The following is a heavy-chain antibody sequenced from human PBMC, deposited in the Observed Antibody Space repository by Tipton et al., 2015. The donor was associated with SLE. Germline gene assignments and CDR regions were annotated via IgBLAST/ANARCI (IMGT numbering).Heavy chain of an antibody. D-gene: IGHD1-26*01. CDR3: ASEVG. Sequence: SLRLSCAASGFPFSGYWMYWVRQAPGKGLVWVSRSNSDGSSTSYADSVKGRFTSSRDNAMNTVYLQMNSLRAEDTAVYYCASEVGWGQGTLVTVSS. CDR2: SNSDGSST. V-gene: IGHV3-74*01. J-gene: IGHJ4*02. CDR1: GFPFSGYW.